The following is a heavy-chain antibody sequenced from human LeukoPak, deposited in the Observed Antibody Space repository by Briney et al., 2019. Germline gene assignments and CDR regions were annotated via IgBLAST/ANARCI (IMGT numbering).Heavy chain of an antibody. CDR2: ISGSGGST. CDR3: AKDPYGGYDY. Sequence: GGSLRLSCAASGNYWMHWVRQAPGKGLEWVSAISGSGGSTYYADSVKGRFTISRDNSKNTLYLQMNSLRAEDTAVYYCAKDPYGGYDYWGQGTLVTVSS. J-gene: IGHJ4*02. CDR1: GNYW. V-gene: IGHV3-23*01. D-gene: IGHD2-15*01.